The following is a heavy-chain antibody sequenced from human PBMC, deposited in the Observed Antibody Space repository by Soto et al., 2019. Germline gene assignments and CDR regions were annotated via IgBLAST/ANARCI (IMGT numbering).Heavy chain of an antibody. CDR3: ARACDDYDRSGTDPLDD. CDR1: GGTFSSYA. V-gene: IGHV1-69*01. D-gene: IGHD3-22*01. J-gene: IGHJ4*02. Sequence: SVKVSCKASGGTFSSYAISWVRQAPGQGLEWMGGIIPIFGTANYAQKFQGRVTITADESTSTAYMELSSLRSEDTAVYYCARACDDYDRSGTDPLDDWGQGTLVTVSS. CDR2: IIPIFGTA.